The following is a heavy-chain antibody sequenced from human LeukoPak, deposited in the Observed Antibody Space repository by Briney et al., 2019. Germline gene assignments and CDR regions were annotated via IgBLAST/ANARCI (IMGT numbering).Heavy chain of an antibody. V-gene: IGHV1-8*03. CDR3: ARGGYDFWSGYSRFGALYYMDV. CDR2: MNPNSGNT. D-gene: IGHD3-3*01. CDR1: GYTFTSYD. J-gene: IGHJ6*03. Sequence: ASVKVSCKASGYTFTSYDINWVRQATGQGLEWMGWMNPNSGNTGYAQKFQGRATITRNTSISTAYMELSSLRSEDTAVYYCARGGYDFWSGYSRFGALYYMDVWGKGTTVTVSS.